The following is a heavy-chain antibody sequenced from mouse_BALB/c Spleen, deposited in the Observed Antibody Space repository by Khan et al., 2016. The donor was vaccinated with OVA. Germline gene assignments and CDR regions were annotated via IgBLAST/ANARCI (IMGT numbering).Heavy chain of an antibody. J-gene: IGHJ3*01. Sequence: QVQLKESGPGLVAPSQSLSITCTVSGFLLTGYGVNWVRQPPGKGLEWLGMIWGDGSTDYNSALKSRLSISKDNSKNQVFLKMNSLQTDDTARYYCARDRYYYGRGLAYWGQGTLVTVSA. CDR1: GFLLTGYG. CDR3: ARDRYYYGRGLAY. D-gene: IGHD1-1*01. CDR2: IWGDGST. V-gene: IGHV2-6-7*01.